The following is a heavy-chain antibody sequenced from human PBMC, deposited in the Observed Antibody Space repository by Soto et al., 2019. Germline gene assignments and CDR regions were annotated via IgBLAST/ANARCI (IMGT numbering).Heavy chain of an antibody. V-gene: IGHV4-30-2*01. D-gene: IGHD5-18*01. CDR1: GGSISSGDYS. CDR2: IYYGGST. Sequence: SETLSLTCAVSGGSISSGDYSWNWIRQPPGKGLEWIGYIYYGGSTYYNPSLQSRVTMSVDRSRNQFSLKLNSVTAADTAVYYCAKGVYSYGYSTFDYWGQGTLVTVSS. J-gene: IGHJ4*02. CDR3: AKGVYSYGYSTFDY.